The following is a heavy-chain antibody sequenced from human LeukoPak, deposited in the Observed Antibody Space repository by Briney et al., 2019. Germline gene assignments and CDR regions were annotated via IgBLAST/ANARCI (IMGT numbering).Heavy chain of an antibody. Sequence: GGSLRLSCAASGFTFSTYSMNWVRQAPGKGLEWVSSISSNNRYIYYADSVKGRFTISRDNAKNSLYLQMNSLGAEDTALYYCAREVTASSFDILGQGTMVTVSS. D-gene: IGHD2-21*02. CDR3: AREVTASSFDI. CDR2: ISSNNRYI. CDR1: GFTFSTYS. V-gene: IGHV3-21*01. J-gene: IGHJ3*02.